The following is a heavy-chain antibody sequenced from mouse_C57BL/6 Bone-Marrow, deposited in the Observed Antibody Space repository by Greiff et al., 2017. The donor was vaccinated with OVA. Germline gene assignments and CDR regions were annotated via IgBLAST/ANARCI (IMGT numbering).Heavy chain of an antibody. Sequence: VQLQQSGAELVRPGTSVKVSCKASGYAFTNYLIEWVKQRPGQGLEWIGVINPGSGGTNYNEKFKGKATLTADKSSSTAYMQLSSLTSEDSAVYFGARGGDYGPSMDYWGQGTSVTVSS. D-gene: IGHD1-1*01. J-gene: IGHJ4*01. V-gene: IGHV1-54*01. CDR2: INPGSGGT. CDR1: GYAFTNYL. CDR3: ARGGDYGPSMDY.